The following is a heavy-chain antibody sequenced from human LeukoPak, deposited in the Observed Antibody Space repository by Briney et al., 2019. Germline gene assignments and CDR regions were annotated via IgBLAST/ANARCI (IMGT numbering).Heavy chain of an antibody. D-gene: IGHD3-10*01. CDR1: GDSVSSNSAA. J-gene: IGHJ3*02. V-gene: IGHV6-1*01. Sequence: SQTLSLTCAISGDSVSSNSAACNWIRQSPSRGLEWLGRTYYRSKWYNDYAVSVKSRITINPDTSKNQFSLQLNSVTPEDTAVYYCAREGGVGGVFLWFGELDAFDIWGQGTMVTVSS. CDR3: AREGGVGGVFLWFGELDAFDI. CDR2: TYYRSKWYN.